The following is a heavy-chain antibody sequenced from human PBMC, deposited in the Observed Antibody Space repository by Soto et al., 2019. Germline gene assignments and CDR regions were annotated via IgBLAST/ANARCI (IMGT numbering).Heavy chain of an antibody. CDR3: AKGMGIDSSDRGFRPLHF. D-gene: IGHD3-22*01. Sequence: HPGGSLRLSCAASGFTFSSYGMHWVRLGPDKGLEWVALVSNDGSDKYYADSVKGRFTISRDNSQNTFYLHMSSLGAEDTAMYFCAKGMGIDSSDRGFRPLHFWGQGTMVTVSS. J-gene: IGHJ3*01. CDR2: VSNDGSDK. CDR1: GFTFSSYG. V-gene: IGHV3-30*18.